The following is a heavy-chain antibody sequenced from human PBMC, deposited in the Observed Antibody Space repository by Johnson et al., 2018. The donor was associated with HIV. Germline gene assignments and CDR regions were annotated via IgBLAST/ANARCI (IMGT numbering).Heavy chain of an antibody. CDR2: ISSDGSST. J-gene: IGHJ3*02. CDR1: GFTFSSYW. V-gene: IGHV3-74*01. CDR3: AKDRCRTDVLSSDAFDI. Sequence: VQLVESGGGLVQPGGSLILSCAASGFTFSSYWMHWVRQAPGKGLVWVSRISSDGSSTYYADSVKGRFTVSRDNARNTMFVKMNSLRAEETAVYYCAKDRCRTDVLSSDAFDIWGQGTMVTVSS. D-gene: IGHD3-16*01.